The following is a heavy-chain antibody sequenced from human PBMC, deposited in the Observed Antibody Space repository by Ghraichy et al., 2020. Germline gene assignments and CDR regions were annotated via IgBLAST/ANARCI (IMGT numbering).Heavy chain of an antibody. CDR1: GYTFTGYY. Sequence: ASVKVSCKASGYTFTGYYMHWVRQAPGQGLEWMGWINPNSGGTNYAQKFQGRVTMTRDTSISTAYMELSRLRSDDTAVYYCARGPPPGTKEGWFDPWGQGTLVTVSS. CDR3: ARGPPPGTKEGWFDP. CDR2: INPNSGGT. D-gene: IGHD1-7*01. V-gene: IGHV1-2*02. J-gene: IGHJ5*02.